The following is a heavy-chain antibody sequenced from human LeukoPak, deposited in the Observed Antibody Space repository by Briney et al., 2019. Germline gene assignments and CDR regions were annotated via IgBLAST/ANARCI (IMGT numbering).Heavy chain of an antibody. CDR3: ARCLDVYYDSSGLDY. CDR1: GGSISSSNW. V-gene: IGHV4-4*02. Sequence: SETLSLTCAVSGGSISSSNWWSWVRQPPGKGLEWNGEIYHSGSTNYNPSLKSRVTISVDKSKTQFSLKLSSVTAADTDVYYCARCLDVYYDSSGLDYWGQGTLVAVSS. CDR2: IYHSGST. D-gene: IGHD3-22*01. J-gene: IGHJ4*02.